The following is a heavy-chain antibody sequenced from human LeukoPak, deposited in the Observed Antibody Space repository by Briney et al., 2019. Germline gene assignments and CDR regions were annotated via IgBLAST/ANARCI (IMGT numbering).Heavy chain of an antibody. D-gene: IGHD6-19*01. CDR3: ARLSSGWYVDY. J-gene: IGHJ4*02. Sequence: SETLSLTCTVSGGSISSYYWSWIRQPPGKGLEWIGYIYYSGSTNYNPSLKSRVTISVDTSKNQFSLKLSSVTAADTAVYYCARLSSGWYVDYWGQGTLVTVSS. CDR1: GGSISSYY. V-gene: IGHV4-59*08. CDR2: IYYSGST.